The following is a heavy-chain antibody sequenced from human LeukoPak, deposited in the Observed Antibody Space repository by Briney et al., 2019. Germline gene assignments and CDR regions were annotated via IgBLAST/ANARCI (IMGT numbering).Heavy chain of an antibody. CDR3: ARPDFFSGYYRGYFDN. J-gene: IGHJ4*02. D-gene: IGHD3-3*01. CDR1: GFSFSSYW. Sequence: GGSLRLSCAASGFSFSSYWMNWVRQAPGKGLEWVANIKQDGSEKYYVDSVKGRVTISRDNAKNSLYLQMNSLRAEDTAVYYCARPDFFSGYYRGYFDNWGQGTLVTVSS. CDR2: IKQDGSEK. V-gene: IGHV3-7*05.